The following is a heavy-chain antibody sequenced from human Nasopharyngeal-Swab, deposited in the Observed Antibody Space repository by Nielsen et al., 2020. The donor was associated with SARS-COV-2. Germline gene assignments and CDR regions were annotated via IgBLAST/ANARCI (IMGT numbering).Heavy chain of an antibody. J-gene: IGHJ3*02. CDR2: IWYDGSNK. CDR3: ARDTPSGWWGGVSDAFDI. V-gene: IGHV3-33*01. CDR1: GFTFSSYG. Sequence: GGSLRLSCAASGFTFSSYGMHWVRQAPGKGLEWVAAIWYDGSNKYYADSVKGRFTISRDNSKNTLYLQMNSLRAEDTAVYYCARDTPSGWWGGVSDAFDIWGQGTRVTVSS. D-gene: IGHD6-19*01.